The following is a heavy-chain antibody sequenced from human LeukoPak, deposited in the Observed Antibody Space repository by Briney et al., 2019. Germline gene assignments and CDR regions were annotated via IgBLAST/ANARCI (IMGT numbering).Heavy chain of an antibody. Sequence: PGGSLRLSCAASGFTFSSYAMNWVRQAPGKGLEWVSSISSSSSYIYYADSVKGRFTISRDNAKNSLYLQMNSLRAEDMAVYYCARERNYYGSGSPLDYWGQGTLVTVSS. V-gene: IGHV3-21*01. CDR3: ARERNYYGSGSPLDY. CDR1: GFTFSSYA. D-gene: IGHD3-10*01. CDR2: ISSSSSYI. J-gene: IGHJ4*02.